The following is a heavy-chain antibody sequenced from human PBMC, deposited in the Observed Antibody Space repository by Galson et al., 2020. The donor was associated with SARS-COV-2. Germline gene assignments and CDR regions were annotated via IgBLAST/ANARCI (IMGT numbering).Heavy chain of an antibody. J-gene: IGHJ6*03. CDR2: ISAYNGNT. CDR1: GYTFTSYG. V-gene: IGHV1-18*01. D-gene: IGHD3-3*01. CDR3: ARIEGDPIFVVVRYYYMDV. Sequence: ASVKVSCKASGYTFTSYGISWVRQAPGQGLEWMGWISAYNGNTNYAQKLQGRVTMTTDTSTSTAYMELRSLRSDDTAVYYCARIEGDPIFVVVRYYYMDVWGKGTTVTVSS.